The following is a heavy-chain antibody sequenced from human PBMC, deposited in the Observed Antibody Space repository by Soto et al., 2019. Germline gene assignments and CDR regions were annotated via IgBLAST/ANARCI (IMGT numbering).Heavy chain of an antibody. CDR3: ARDRLFPPVVSPDSPVYHYRMAV. D-gene: IGHD3-22*01. CDR2: ISYDGSNK. Sequence: GGSLRLSCAASGFTFSSYAMHWVRQAPGKGLEWVAVISYDGSNKYYADSVKGRFTISRDNSKNTLYLQMNSLRAEDTAGYYCARDRLFPPVVSPDSPVYHYRMAVWGQGTTVPVPS. CDR1: GFTFSSYA. V-gene: IGHV3-30-3*01. J-gene: IGHJ6*02.